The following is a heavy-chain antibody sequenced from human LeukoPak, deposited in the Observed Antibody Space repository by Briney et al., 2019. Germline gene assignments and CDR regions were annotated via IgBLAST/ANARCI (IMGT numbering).Heavy chain of an antibody. V-gene: IGHV3-64*01. CDR3: AREYYGGYVDY. J-gene: IGHJ4*02. CDR1: GFTFSSFS. CDR2: ISSNGGST. D-gene: IGHD3-10*01. Sequence: GGSLRLSCAASGFTFSSFSMHWVRQAPGKGLESVSAISSNGGSTYYANSVKGRFTISRDNSRNTLYLQMGSLRAEDMAVYYCAREYYGGYVDYWGQGTLVTVSS.